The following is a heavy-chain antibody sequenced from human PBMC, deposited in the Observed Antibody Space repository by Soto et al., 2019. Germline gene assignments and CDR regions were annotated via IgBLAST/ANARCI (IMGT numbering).Heavy chain of an antibody. V-gene: IGHV2-5*02. J-gene: IGHJ4*02. Sequence: QITLNESGPTVVRPTETLTLTCRFSGFSLTTSGVGVGWIRQSPGKAPEWLALSYWDDDKRYSASLKSRLTITQHTSKNQVVLTVSDLDPTDTATYYCAHRVLRTVFGLVTTTAIYFDFWGQGTPVAVSS. D-gene: IGHD3-3*01. CDR2: SYWDDDK. CDR3: AHRVLRTVFGLVTTTAIYFDF. CDR1: GFSLTTSGVG.